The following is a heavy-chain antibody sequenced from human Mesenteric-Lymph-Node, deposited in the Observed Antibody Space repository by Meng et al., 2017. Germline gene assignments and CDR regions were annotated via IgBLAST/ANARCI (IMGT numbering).Heavy chain of an antibody. CDR3: AGGLWEQSRYYFDS. D-gene: IGHD1-26*01. Sequence: QVQLVQSGAEGKKPGASVKVSCKASGYTFTNYAIQWVRQAPGQRLEWMGWINSGNGKTKYSEKFQGRVTITRDTSATTAYMELSSLRSEDMAVYYCAGGLWEQSRYYFDSWGQGTLVTVSS. V-gene: IGHV1-3*01. CDR2: INSGNGKT. CDR1: GYTFTNYA. J-gene: IGHJ4*02.